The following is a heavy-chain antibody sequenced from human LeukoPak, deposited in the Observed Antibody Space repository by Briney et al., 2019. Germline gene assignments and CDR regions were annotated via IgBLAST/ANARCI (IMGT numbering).Heavy chain of an antibody. J-gene: IGHJ4*02. CDR1: GGTFSSYA. D-gene: IGHD2-8*01. CDR3: ARGCTNGVCNYDY. CDR2: IIPIFGTA. Sequence: SVKVSCKASGGTFSSYAISWVRQAPGQGLEWMGRIIPIFGTANYAQKFQGRVTITTDESTSTAYMELSSLRSEDTAVYYCARGCTNGVCNYDYWGQGPLVTVSS. V-gene: IGHV1-69*05.